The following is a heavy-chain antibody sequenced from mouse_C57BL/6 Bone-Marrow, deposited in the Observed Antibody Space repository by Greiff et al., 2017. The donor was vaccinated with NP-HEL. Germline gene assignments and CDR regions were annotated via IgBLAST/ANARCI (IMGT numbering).Heavy chain of an antibody. CDR2: ISSGSSTI. Sequence: EVKLEESGGGLVKPGGSLKLSCAASGFTFSDYGMHWVRQAPEKGLEWVAYISSGSSTIYYADTVKGRFTISRDNAKNTLFLQMTSLRSEDTAMYYCARQGHWYFDVWGTGTTVTVSS. V-gene: IGHV5-17*01. J-gene: IGHJ1*03. CDR1: GFTFSDYG. CDR3: ARQGHWYFDV.